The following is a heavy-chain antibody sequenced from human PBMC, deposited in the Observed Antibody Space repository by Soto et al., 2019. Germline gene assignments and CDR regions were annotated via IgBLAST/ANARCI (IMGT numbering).Heavy chain of an antibody. CDR1: GGTFSSYT. D-gene: IGHD3-10*01. J-gene: IGHJ6*02. Sequence: GASVKVSCKASGGTFSSYTISWVRQAPGQGLEWMGRIIPILGIANYAQKFQGRVTITADKSTSTAYMELSSLRSEDTAVYYCATGGVRRSGSYLGGGNYYYGMDVWGQGTTVTVSS. CDR2: IIPILGIA. V-gene: IGHV1-69*02. CDR3: ATGGVRRSGSYLGGGNYYYGMDV.